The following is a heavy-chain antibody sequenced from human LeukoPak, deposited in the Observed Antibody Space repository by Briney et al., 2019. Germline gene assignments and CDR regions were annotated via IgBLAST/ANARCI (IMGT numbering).Heavy chain of an antibody. Sequence: SETLSLTCTVSGGSISSYYWSWIRQPAGKGLEWIGYIYYSGSTNYNPSLKSRVTISVDTSKNQFSLNLTSVTAADTAVYYCARANSYYYGDFDYWGQGTLVTVSS. CDR1: GGSISSYY. CDR3: ARANSYYYGDFDY. V-gene: IGHV4-59*01. CDR2: IYYSGST. D-gene: IGHD1-26*01. J-gene: IGHJ4*02.